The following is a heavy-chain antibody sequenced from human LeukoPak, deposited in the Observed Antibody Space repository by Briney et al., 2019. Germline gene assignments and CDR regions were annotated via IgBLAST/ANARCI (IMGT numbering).Heavy chain of an antibody. CDR3: ARHRPRGWFDP. CDR1: GGSISSSSYY. V-gene: IGHV4-39*01. J-gene: IGHJ5*02. Sequence: PLETLSLTCTVSGGSISSSSYYWGWIRQPPGKGLEWIGSIYYSGSTYYNPSLKSRVTISVDTSKNQFSLKLSSVTAADTAVYYCARHRPRGWFDPWGQGTLVTVSS. CDR2: IYYSGST. D-gene: IGHD6-6*01.